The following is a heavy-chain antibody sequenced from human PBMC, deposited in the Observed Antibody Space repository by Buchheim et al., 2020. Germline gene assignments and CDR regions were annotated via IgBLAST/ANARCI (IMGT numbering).Heavy chain of an antibody. CDR1: GGSISSSSYY. CDR2: IYYSGST. Sequence: QLQLQESGPGLVKPSETLSLTCTVSGGSISSSSYYWGWIRQPPGKGLEWIGSIYYSGSTSYNPSLKSRVTISVDTSKNQFSLKLSSVTAADTAVYYCARGIGVYYNWNSGNWFDPWGQGTL. CDR3: ARGIGVYYNWNSGNWFDP. J-gene: IGHJ5*02. D-gene: IGHD1-7*01. V-gene: IGHV4-39*01.